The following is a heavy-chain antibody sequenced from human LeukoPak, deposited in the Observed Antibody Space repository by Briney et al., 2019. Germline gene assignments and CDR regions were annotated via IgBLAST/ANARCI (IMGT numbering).Heavy chain of an antibody. CDR3: ARDNWNDGVIDY. V-gene: IGHV1-18*01. CDR2: ISAYNGNT. J-gene: IGHJ4*02. CDR1: GYTFTSYG. Sequence: ASVTVSCKASGYTFTSYGISWVRQAPGQGLEWMGWISAYNGNTNYAQKLQGRVTMATDTSTSTAYMELSRLRSDDTAVYYCARDNWNDGVIDYWGQGTLVTVSS. D-gene: IGHD1-20*01.